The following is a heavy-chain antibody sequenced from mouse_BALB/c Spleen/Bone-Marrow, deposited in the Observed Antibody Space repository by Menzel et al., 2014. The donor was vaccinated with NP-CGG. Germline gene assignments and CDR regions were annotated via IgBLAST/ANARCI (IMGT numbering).Heavy chain of an antibody. CDR1: GHTFTDRG. Sequence: VQLQQSGPELVRPGVSVKISCKGSGHTFTDRGMHWVKQSHAKSLEWIGLISLYSGNTNYNQKFKDKATMTVDKSSSTAYMELARLTSEDSAIYYCARGDYRYDETMDYWGQGTSVTVSS. CDR2: ISLYSGNT. D-gene: IGHD2-14*01. CDR3: ARGDYRYDETMDY. V-gene: IGHV1-67*01. J-gene: IGHJ4*01.